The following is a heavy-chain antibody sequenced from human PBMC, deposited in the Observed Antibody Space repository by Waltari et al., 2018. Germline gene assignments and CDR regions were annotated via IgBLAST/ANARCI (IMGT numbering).Heavy chain of an antibody. CDR3: GRIAFGDDGGYFQH. V-gene: IGHV4-39*01. J-gene: IGHJ1*01. D-gene: IGHD4-17*01. CDR1: GGSISTNYH. Sequence: QLQLQESGPGLVKPSETLSLTCTVFGGSISTNYHWVWIRQPPGKGLEWMGNMQYRGSTFYNPSLKSRVTISLDTSKNQVSLRLSSVGAADTAVYFCGRIAFGDDGGYFQHWGQGTLVTVSS. CDR2: MQYRGST.